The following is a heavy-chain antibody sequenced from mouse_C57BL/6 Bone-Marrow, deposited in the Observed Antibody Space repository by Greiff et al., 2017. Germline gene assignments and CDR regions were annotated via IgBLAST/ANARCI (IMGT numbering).Heavy chain of an antibody. J-gene: IGHJ4*01. D-gene: IGHD2-4*01. Sequence: VQLQQPGAELVKPGASVKLSCKASGYTFTSYWMHWVKQRPGQGLEWIGMIHPNSGSTNYNEKFKSKATLTVDKSSSTAYMQLSSLTSEDSAVYDCAGGLRDYYAMDYWGQGTSVTVSS. V-gene: IGHV1-64*01. CDR2: IHPNSGST. CDR1: GYTFTSYW. CDR3: AGGLRDYYAMDY.